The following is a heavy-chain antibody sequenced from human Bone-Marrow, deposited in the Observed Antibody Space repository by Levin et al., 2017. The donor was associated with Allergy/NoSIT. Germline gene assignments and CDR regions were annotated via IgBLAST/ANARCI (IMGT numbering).Heavy chain of an antibody. CDR2: IYTGGFT. Sequence: GGSLRLSCAASGFSVSRNYMSWVRQAPGKGLEWVSIIYTGGFTFYADSVKGRFTISRDTSKTTLFLHIKNLRAEDTALYYGARDAANMDTGYDYYAMDVWGRGTTVTVSS. CDR3: ARDAANMDTGYDYYAMDV. CDR1: GFSVSRNY. V-gene: IGHV3-66*01. J-gene: IGHJ6*02. D-gene: IGHD5-18*01.